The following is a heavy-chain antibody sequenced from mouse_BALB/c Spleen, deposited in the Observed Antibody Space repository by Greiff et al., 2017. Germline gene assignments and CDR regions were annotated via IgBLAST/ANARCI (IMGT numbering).Heavy chain of an antibody. J-gene: IGHJ4*01. CDR2: INPNNGGT. V-gene: IGHV1-18*01. CDR1: GYTFTDYN. Sequence: VQLQQSGPELVKPGASVKIPCKASGYTFTDYNMYWVKQSHGKSLEWIGDINPNNGGTIYNQKFKGKATLTVDKSSSTAYMELRSLTSEDTAVYYCARDGSSHYYAMDYWGQGTSVTVSS. D-gene: IGHD1-1*01. CDR3: ARDGSSHYYAMDY.